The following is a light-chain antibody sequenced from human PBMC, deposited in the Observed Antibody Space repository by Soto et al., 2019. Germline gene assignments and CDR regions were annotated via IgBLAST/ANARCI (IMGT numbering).Light chain of an antibody. V-gene: IGKV1-9*01. CDR1: RGISSY. CDR3: QQLNSYPQT. J-gene: IGKJ5*01. Sequence: IQVTQSPSSRPASVGDRVTITCQASRGISSYLAWYQQKPGKPPKLLVYSASTLQSGVPSRFSGSGSGPDFTLTISSLKPEDSATYFCQQLNSYPQTFGQGTRLEIK. CDR2: SAS.